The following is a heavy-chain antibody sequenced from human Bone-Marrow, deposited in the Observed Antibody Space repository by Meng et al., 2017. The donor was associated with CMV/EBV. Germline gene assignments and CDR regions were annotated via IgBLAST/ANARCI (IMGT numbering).Heavy chain of an antibody. J-gene: IGHJ6*02. CDR1: GFTVSSNY. CDR2: IYSGGST. Sequence: GESLKISCAASGFTVSSNYMSWVRQAPGKGLEWVSVIYSGGSTYYADSVKGRFTISRDNSKNTLYFQMNSLRAEDTAVYYCAREFISGRSSSWYPYYYYGMDVWGQGTTVTV. V-gene: IGHV3-53*01. CDR3: AREFISGRSSSWYPYYYYGMDV. D-gene: IGHD6-13*01.